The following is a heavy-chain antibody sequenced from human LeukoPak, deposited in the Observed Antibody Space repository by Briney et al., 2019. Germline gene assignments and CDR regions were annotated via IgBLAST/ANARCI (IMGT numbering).Heavy chain of an antibody. V-gene: IGHV3-21*01. CDR3: ARGSSSGLKSYYFDY. CDR1: GFTFNNYV. CDR2: ISSGNTFI. D-gene: IGHD3-10*01. Sequence: GGSLRLSCAASGFTFNNYVINWVRQAPGKGLEWVSSISSGNTFIYFADSVKGRFTISRDNANSSLFLQMSSLRDEDTAIYHCARGSSSGLKSYYFDYWGQGALVTVSS. J-gene: IGHJ4*02.